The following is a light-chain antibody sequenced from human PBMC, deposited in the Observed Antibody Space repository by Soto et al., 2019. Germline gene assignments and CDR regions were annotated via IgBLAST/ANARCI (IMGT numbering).Light chain of an antibody. CDR3: QQYDNLPPYT. V-gene: IGKV1-33*01. Sequence: DIQMTQSPSSLSASVGDRVTITCQASQDISNYLNWYQQKPGKAPKLLIYDASNLETGVPSRFSGSGSGKDFTFTISSLQPEDIATYYCQQYDNLPPYTFGQGTKLEIK. CDR1: QDISNY. J-gene: IGKJ2*01. CDR2: DAS.